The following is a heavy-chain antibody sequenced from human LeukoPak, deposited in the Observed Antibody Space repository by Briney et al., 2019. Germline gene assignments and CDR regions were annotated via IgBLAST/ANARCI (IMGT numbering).Heavy chain of an antibody. CDR2: ISSSSSYI. V-gene: IGHV3-21*01. CDR1: GFTFSSYS. J-gene: IGHJ4*02. Sequence: GGSLRLSCAASGFTFSSYSMNWVRQAPGKGLEWVSSISSSSSYIYYADSVKGRFTISRDNAKNSLYLQMNSLRAEDTAVYYCARDWEYNWNYYFDYWGQGTLVTVSS. D-gene: IGHD1-7*01. CDR3: ARDWEYNWNYYFDY.